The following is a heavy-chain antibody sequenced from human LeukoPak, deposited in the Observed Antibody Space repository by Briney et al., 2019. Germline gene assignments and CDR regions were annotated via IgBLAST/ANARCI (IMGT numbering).Heavy chain of an antibody. J-gene: IGHJ4*02. Sequence: ASVKVSCKASGYTFNSYGISWVRQAPGQGLEWMGWITVYNDNTSYAQKLQGRVTMTTDTSTSTAYMELRSLRSDDTAVYYCARYYDGSGYYYEDYWGQGTLVTVSS. V-gene: IGHV1-18*01. CDR2: ITVYNDNT. D-gene: IGHD3-22*01. CDR1: GYTFNSYG. CDR3: ARYYDGSGYYYEDY.